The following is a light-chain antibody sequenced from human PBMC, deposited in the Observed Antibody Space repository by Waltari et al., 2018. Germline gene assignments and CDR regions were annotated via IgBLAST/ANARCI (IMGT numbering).Light chain of an antibody. CDR1: SSDVGGHNY. V-gene: IGLV2-11*01. CDR2: DVS. J-gene: IGLJ1*01. Sequence: QSALTQPRSVSGSPGQSVTISCTGTSSDVGGHNYVSWYQQHPGKAPKLMIYDVSKRPSGVPDRFAGSKSGNTASLTISGLQAEDEADYYCCSYAGSYTSGVFGTGTKVTVL. CDR3: CSYAGSYTSGV.